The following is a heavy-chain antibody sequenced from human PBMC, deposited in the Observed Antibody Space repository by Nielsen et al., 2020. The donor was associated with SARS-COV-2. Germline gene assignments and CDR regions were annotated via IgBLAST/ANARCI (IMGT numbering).Heavy chain of an antibody. Sequence: SETLSLTCAVSGDSVSSRDWWTWVRQPPGKGLEWIGYIYYSGTTYYNPSHESRATISVATSKSQFSLKLRSVTAADTAVYYCARATMTDADAFDIWGQGAMVSVSS. CDR1: GDSVSSRDW. D-gene: IGHD4-17*01. CDR2: IYYSGTT. J-gene: IGHJ3*02. V-gene: IGHV4-30-4*01. CDR3: ARATMTDADAFDI.